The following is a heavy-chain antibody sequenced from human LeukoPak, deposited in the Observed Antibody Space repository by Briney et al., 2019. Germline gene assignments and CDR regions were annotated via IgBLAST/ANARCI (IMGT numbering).Heavy chain of an antibody. Sequence: SETLSLTCAVYGGSFSGYYWSWIRQPPGKGLEWIGEINHSGSTNYNPSLKSRVTISVDTSKNQFSLKLSSVTAADTAVYYCARAGYSSGWFDHWGQGTLVTVSS. D-gene: IGHD6-19*01. CDR2: INHSGST. CDR1: GGSFSGYY. V-gene: IGHV4-34*01. J-gene: IGHJ5*02. CDR3: ARAGYSSGWFDH.